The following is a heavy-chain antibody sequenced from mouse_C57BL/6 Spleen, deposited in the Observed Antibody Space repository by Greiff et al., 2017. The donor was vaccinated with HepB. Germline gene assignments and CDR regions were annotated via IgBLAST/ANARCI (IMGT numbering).Heavy chain of an antibody. CDR1: GFTFSDYG. CDR2: ISSGSSTI. J-gene: IGHJ2*01. V-gene: IGHV5-17*01. Sequence: EVKLVESGGGLVKPGGSLKLSCAASGFTFSDYGMHWVRQAPEKGLEWVAYISSGSSTIYYADTVKGRFTISRDNAKNTLFLQMTSLRSEDTAMYYCARGGSNYVEDFDYWGQGTTLTVSS. D-gene: IGHD2-5*01. CDR3: ARGGSNYVEDFDY.